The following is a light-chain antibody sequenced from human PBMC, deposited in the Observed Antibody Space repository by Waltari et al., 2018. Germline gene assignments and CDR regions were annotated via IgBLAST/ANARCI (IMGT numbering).Light chain of an antibody. Sequence: QSALTQPRSVSGSPGQAVTISCTGTSSDGGGYNFVSWYKEHTGNAPTLRIHDVNARPAGVPECFSGSKSGNTASLTISGLQADDEADYYCCSFAGSYTAVFGTGTTVTVL. J-gene: IGLJ1*01. V-gene: IGLV2-11*01. CDR1: SSDGGGYNF. CDR2: DVN. CDR3: CSFAGSYTAV.